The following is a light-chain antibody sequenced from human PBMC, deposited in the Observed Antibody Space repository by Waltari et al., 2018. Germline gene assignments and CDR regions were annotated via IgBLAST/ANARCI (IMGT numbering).Light chain of an antibody. V-gene: IGLV1-40*01. CDR1: SSKLGAGRY. Sequence: QSVLTPPTSVSGAPGQRVTITCTGSSSKLGAGRYVHCYQQLPGTAPKLLLFGNLYRPSGVPDRFSGSKSGTSASLAIAGLQAEDEAEYYCQSYDNILGGSVFGGGTKLTVL. CDR2: GNL. CDR3: QSYDNILGGSV. J-gene: IGLJ2*01.